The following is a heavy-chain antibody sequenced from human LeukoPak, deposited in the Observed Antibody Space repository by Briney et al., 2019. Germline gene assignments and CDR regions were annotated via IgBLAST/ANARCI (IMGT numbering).Heavy chain of an antibody. J-gene: IGHJ1*01. CDR3: ARDPNGDYIGAFDFQR. CDR1: GFTFSNYA. D-gene: IGHD4-17*01. V-gene: IGHV3-23*01. Sequence: GSLKISCVASGFTFSNYAMMWVRQTQERRLEWVSAIRGSGRHTFYADSVKGRFTISRDNFKNTLYLQMNSLRADDSAVYYCARDPNGDYIGAFDFQRWGLGTLVTVSS. CDR2: IRGSGRHT.